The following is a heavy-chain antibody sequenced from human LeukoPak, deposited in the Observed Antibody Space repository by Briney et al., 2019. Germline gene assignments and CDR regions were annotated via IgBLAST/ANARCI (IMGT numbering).Heavy chain of an antibody. Sequence: TGGSLRLSCAASGFSFSGYSMNWVRQAPGKGLEWVSSITSSSHQIHYADSVKGGFTISRDNSKNTLYLQMNSLRAEDTAVYYCATPGIAAADNNYYYGMDVWGQGITVTVSS. V-gene: IGHV3-21*01. J-gene: IGHJ6*02. CDR3: ATPGIAAADNNYYYGMDV. CDR2: ITSSSHQI. D-gene: IGHD6-13*01. CDR1: GFSFSGYS.